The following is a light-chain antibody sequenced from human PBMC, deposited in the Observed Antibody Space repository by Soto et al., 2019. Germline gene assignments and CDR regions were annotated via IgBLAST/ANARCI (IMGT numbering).Light chain of an antibody. Sequence: EIVMTQSPATLSVSPGDRATLSCRASQSVNSNLAWYQQKPGQAPRLLIYGASTRATGVPARFSGSGSGTEFTLDISSLQSEDFEVYYCQQYNNWPPWTFGQGTKVEIK. CDR3: QQYNNWPPWT. CDR1: QSVNSN. J-gene: IGKJ1*01. CDR2: GAS. V-gene: IGKV3-15*01.